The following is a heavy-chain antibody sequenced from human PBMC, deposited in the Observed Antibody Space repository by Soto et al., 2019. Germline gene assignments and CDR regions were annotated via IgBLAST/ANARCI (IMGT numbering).Heavy chain of an antibody. CDR1: GFTFSDHF. CDR3: SLIRGVMGD. J-gene: IGHJ4*02. CDR2: TKDKFYSFAS. V-gene: IGHV3-72*01. Sequence: EVQLVESGGGLVQPGGSLRLSCANSGFTFSDHFVDCVRQAPGKGLEWIGRTKDKFYSFASHYGASVQGRFTISRDDSANSVYLKIDGLKSENTAVYYCSLIRGVMGDWCQGTLVTVDS. D-gene: IGHD3-10*01.